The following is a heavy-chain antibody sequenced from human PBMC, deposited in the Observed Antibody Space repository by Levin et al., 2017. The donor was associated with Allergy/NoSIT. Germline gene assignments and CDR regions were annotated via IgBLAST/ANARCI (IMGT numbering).Heavy chain of an antibody. CDR2: ISFSGFT. CDR1: CDSIRSGGYY. CDR3: ASDPCTSTNCFGVDY. D-gene: IGHD2-2*01. J-gene: IGHJ4*02. V-gene: IGHV4-31*03. Sequence: SQTLSLTCTVSCDSIRSGGYYWSWIRQHPGKGLEWIGYISFSGFTYYNPSLRSRVTISVDTSKNQFYLKLSSVTAADTAVYDCASDPCTSTNCFGVDYWGRGTLVTVSS.